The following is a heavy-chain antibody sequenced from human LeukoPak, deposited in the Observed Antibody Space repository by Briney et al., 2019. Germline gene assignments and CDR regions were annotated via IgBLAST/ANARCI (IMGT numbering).Heavy chain of an antibody. D-gene: IGHD3-3*01. V-gene: IGHV1-69*04. CDR2: IIPILGIA. Sequence: SVKVSCKASGGTFSSYAISWVRQAPGQGLEWMGRIIPILGIANYAQKFQGRVTIAADKSTSTAYMELSSLRSEDTAVYYCAREAPAYDFWSGYRNWFDPWGQGTLVTVSS. CDR3: AREAPAYDFWSGYRNWFDP. J-gene: IGHJ5*02. CDR1: GGTFSSYA.